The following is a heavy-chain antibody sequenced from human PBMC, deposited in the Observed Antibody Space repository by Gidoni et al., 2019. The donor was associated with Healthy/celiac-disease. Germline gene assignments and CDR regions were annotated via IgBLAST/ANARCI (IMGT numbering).Heavy chain of an antibody. V-gene: IGHV3-21*01. CDR2: ISNSSSYI. CDR1: GFNFSSYS. J-gene: IGHJ4*02. CDR3: ARDRIAVAAADY. D-gene: IGHD6-19*01. Sequence: EVQLVESGGGLVKPGGSLRLSCAASGFNFSSYSMNWVRQAPGKGLEWVSSISNSSSYIYYADSVKGRFTISRDNAKNSLYLQMNSLRAEDTAVYYCARDRIAVAAADYWGQGTLVTVSS.